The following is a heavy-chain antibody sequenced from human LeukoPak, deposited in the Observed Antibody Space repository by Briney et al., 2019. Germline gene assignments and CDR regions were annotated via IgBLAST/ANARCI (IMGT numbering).Heavy chain of an antibody. CDR1: GGSISSYY. D-gene: IGHD3-22*01. Sequence: PSETLSLTCTVSGGSISSYYWSWIRQPPGKGLEWIGYIYYSGSTNYNPSLKSRVTISVDTSKNQFSLKLSSVTAADTAVYYSARDPRPRDYDSSEDYYYMDVWGKGTTVTVSS. CDR2: IYYSGST. J-gene: IGHJ6*03. V-gene: IGHV4-59*01. CDR3: ARDPRPRDYDSSEDYYYMDV.